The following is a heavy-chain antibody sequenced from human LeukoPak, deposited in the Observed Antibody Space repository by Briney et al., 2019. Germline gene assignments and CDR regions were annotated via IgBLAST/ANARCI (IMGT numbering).Heavy chain of an antibody. CDR2: IKQDGSEK. CDR3: ARGEFHLPFDI. CDR1: GFTFSNYW. Sequence: GGSLRLSCAASGFTFSNYWISWVRQAPGKGLERVANIKQDGSEKYYVDSVKGRFTISRDNAKSSLYLQMDSLRAEDTAVYYCARGEFHLPFDIWGQGTMVTLSS. J-gene: IGHJ3*02. V-gene: IGHV3-7*04. D-gene: IGHD3-10*01.